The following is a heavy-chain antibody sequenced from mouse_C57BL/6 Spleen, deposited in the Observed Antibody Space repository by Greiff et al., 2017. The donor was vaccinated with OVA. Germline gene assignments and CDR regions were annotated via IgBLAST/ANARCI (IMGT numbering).Heavy chain of an antibody. V-gene: IGHV14-2*01. J-gene: IGHJ3*01. CDR3: ARSSPWFAY. CDR1: GFNIKDYY. D-gene: IGHD1-3*01. CDR2: IDPEDGET. Sequence: VQLQQSGAELVKPGASVKLSCTASGFNIKDYYMHWVKQRTEQGLEWIGRIDPEDGETKYAPKFPGKATITADTSSNTAYLQLSSLTSEDTAVYYCARSSPWFAYWGQGTLVTVSA.